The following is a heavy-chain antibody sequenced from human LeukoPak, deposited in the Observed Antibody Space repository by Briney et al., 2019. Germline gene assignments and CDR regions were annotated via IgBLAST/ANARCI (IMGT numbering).Heavy chain of an antibody. CDR2: VNPTGDRT. CDR1: GYTFTSYY. J-gene: IGHJ4*02. CDR3: ARDTPYDSSGYLGY. V-gene: IGHV1-46*01. D-gene: IGHD3-22*01. Sequence: ASVKVSCKASGYTFTSYYMHWVRQAPGQGLEWMGMVNPTGDRTSYAQKFQGRVTMTRDTSTSTVYMELSSLRSEDTAVYYCARDTPYDSSGYLGYWGQGTLVTVSS.